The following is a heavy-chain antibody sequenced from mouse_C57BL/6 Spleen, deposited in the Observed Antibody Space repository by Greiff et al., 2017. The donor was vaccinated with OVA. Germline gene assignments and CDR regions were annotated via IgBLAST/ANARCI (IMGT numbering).Heavy chain of an antibody. CDR1: GFTFSDYG. CDR2: ISSGSSTI. V-gene: IGHV5-17*01. D-gene: IGHD2-2*01. CDR3: ATAYGYAAMDY. J-gene: IGHJ4*01. Sequence: EVKLVESGGGLVKPGGSLKLSCAASGFTFSDYGMHWVRQAPEKGLEWVAYISSGSSTIYYADTVKGRFTISRDNAKNTLFLQMTSLRSEDTAMYYCATAYGYAAMDYWGQGTSVTVSS.